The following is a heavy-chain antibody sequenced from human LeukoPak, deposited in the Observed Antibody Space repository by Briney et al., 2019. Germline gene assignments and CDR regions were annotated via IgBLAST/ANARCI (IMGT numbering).Heavy chain of an antibody. CDR2: IYYSGST. V-gene: IGHV4-39*07. Sequence: SETLSLTCTVSGGSISSSSYYWGWIRQPPGKGLEWIGSIYYSGSTYYNPSLKSRVTISVDTSKNQFSLKLSSVTAADTAVYYCARSGADYGRSVIDYWGQGTLVTVSS. CDR3: ARSGADYGRSVIDY. D-gene: IGHD4-17*01. J-gene: IGHJ4*02. CDR1: GGSISSSSYY.